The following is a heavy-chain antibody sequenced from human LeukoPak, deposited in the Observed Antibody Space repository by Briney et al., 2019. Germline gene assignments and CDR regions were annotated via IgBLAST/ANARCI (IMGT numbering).Heavy chain of an antibody. D-gene: IGHD3-10*01. V-gene: IGHV3-23*01. Sequence: GGSLRLSCAASGFTFSSYAMSWVRQAPGKGLEWVSAITGSGDYTDYADSVKGRFTISRDNSKNTAYLQMNSLRAEDTAVYYCAKDILLWFGEPIGPFDYWGQGTLVTVSS. CDR3: AKDILLWFGEPIGPFDY. J-gene: IGHJ4*02. CDR1: GFTFSSYA. CDR2: ITGSGDYT.